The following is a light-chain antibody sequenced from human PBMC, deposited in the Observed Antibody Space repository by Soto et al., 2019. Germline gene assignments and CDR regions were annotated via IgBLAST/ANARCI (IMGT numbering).Light chain of an antibody. Sequence: QSALTQPASVSGSPGQLITIACTGTSSDVGGYKYVSWYQQHPGKAPKLMIYEVSNRPSGVSNRFSGSKSGNTASLTISGLQAEDEADYYCSSYSSSSTLVFGTGTKVTVL. CDR2: EVS. J-gene: IGLJ1*01. CDR3: SSYSSSSTLV. CDR1: SSDVGGYKY. V-gene: IGLV2-14*01.